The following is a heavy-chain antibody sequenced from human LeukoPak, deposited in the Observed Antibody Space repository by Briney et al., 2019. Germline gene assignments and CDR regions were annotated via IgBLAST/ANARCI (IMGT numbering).Heavy chain of an antibody. CDR3: AIRDGHTDH. V-gene: IGHV1-3*03. CDR1: GYTFTNYA. D-gene: IGHD5-24*01. CDR2: INAANGYA. Sequence: ASVKVSCKASGYTFTNYAMHWVRQAPGQRPEWLGWINAANGYAKYSQELQGRVIITRDTSASTAYMELRSPRSEDMAIYFCAIRDGHTDHWGQGTLVIVSS. J-gene: IGHJ4*02.